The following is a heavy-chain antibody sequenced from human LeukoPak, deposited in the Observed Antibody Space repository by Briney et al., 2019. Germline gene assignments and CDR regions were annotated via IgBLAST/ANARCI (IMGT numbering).Heavy chain of an antibody. Sequence: ASVTVSCKAPGYPFTKYYIHWVRQAPGHGLQWMGWLNPNTGGTRYARSFEGRVTMTRDTSIDTAYMDLSGLTSDDTATYYCAKSLAGTTVFWWFDPWGQGTVVTVSS. D-gene: IGHD1-7*01. CDR1: GYPFTKYY. CDR2: LNPNTGGT. CDR3: AKSLAGTTVFWWFDP. J-gene: IGHJ5*02. V-gene: IGHV1-2*02.